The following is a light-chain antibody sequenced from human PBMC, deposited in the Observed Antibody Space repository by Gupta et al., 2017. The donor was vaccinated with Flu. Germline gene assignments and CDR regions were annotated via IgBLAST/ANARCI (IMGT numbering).Light chain of an antibody. CDR3: SSYKSSSTCDV. V-gene: IGLV2-14*03. Sequence: ALTQPSSGSGSPGQSITISCSGTRNDVGRSDSVSWYQQSPGTAPKLLIYDVISRPSGVSSRFSGSTSGNSASLTISGLQAEDETDYFCSSYKSSSTCDVFGTGTKVPVL. CDR1: RNDVGRSDS. J-gene: IGLJ1*01. CDR2: DVI.